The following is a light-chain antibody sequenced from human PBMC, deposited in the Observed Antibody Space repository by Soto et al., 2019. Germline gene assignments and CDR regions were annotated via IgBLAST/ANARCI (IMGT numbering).Light chain of an antibody. J-gene: IGLJ1*01. CDR2: EVR. Sequence: QSVLTQPASVSGSPGQSITISCTGTSSDVGNYDYVSWYQQHPGKAPKLIIYEVRDRPSGVSNRFSGSKSGNTASLTISGLQAEDEADYYCSSYGTTLYGFGRGSNVTVL. CDR3: SSYGTTLYG. CDR1: SSDVGNYDY. V-gene: IGLV2-14*01.